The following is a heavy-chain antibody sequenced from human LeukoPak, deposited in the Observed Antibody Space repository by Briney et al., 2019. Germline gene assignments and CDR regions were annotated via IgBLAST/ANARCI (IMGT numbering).Heavy chain of an antibody. J-gene: IGHJ4*02. D-gene: IGHD2-15*01. CDR3: APGVGYCSGGSCPLLDY. V-gene: IGHV3-11*01. CDR2: ISSSGSII. Sequence: GGSLRLSCAASGFTFSDYYMSWIRQAPGKGLEGVSYISSSGSIIYYAHSVKGRFTISRDNAKNSLYLQMNSLRAEDTAVYYCAPGVGYCSGGSCPLLDYWGQGTLVTVSS. CDR1: GFTFSDYY.